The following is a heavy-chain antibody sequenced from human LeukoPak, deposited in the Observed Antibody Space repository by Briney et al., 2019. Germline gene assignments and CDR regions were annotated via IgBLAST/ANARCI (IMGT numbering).Heavy chain of an antibody. J-gene: IGHJ3*02. CDR3: TSNLYYDFWSGYLDAFDI. D-gene: IGHD3-3*01. CDR2: IKSRTDGGTT. CDR1: GFTFSNAW. Sequence: PGGSLRHSCAASGFTFSNAWMSWVRQAPGKGLEWVGRIKSRTDGGTTDYAAPVKGRFTISRDDSKNTLYLQMNSLKTEDTAVYYCTSNLYYDFWSGYLDAFDIWGQGTMVTVSS. V-gene: IGHV3-15*01.